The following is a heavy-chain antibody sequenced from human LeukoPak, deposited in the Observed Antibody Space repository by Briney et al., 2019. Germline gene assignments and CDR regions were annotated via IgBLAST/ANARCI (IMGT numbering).Heavy chain of an antibody. CDR3: ARARGIAAAGTEGWFDP. Sequence: GASVKVSCKASGYTFTGYYMHWVRQAPGQGLEWMGWINPNSGGTNYAQQFQGRVAMTRDTSISTAYMELSRLRSDDTAVYYCARARGIAAAGTEGWFDPWGQGTLVTVSS. D-gene: IGHD6-13*01. V-gene: IGHV1-2*02. CDR1: GYTFTGYY. CDR2: INPNSGGT. J-gene: IGHJ5*02.